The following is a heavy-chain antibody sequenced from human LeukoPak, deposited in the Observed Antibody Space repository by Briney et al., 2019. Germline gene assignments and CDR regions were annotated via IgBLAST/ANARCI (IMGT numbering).Heavy chain of an antibody. CDR1: GFTFSSYA. J-gene: IGHJ4*02. Sequence: PGGSLRLSCAASGFTFSSYAMSWVRQASGKGLEWVSAISGSGGSTYYADSVKGRFTISRDNSKNTLYLQMNSLRAEDTAVYYCAKGSDDILTGYSPPFDYWGQGTLVTVSS. D-gene: IGHD3-9*01. V-gene: IGHV3-23*01. CDR3: AKGSDDILTGYSPPFDY. CDR2: ISGSGGST.